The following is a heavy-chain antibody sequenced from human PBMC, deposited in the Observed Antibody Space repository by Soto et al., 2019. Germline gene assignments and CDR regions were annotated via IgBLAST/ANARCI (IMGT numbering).Heavy chain of an antibody. CDR3: ARETTSYGMDV. CDR2: MNPNSGNT. Sequence: QVQLVQSGAEVKKPGASVKVSCKASGYTFTSYDINWVRQATGQGLEWMGWMNPNSGNTGYAQKYQRSVTITRNTSISTAYMELSSLRSEDTAVYYCARETTSYGMDVWGQGTTVTVSS. D-gene: IGHD1-1*01. J-gene: IGHJ6*02. V-gene: IGHV1-8*01. CDR1: GYTFTSYD.